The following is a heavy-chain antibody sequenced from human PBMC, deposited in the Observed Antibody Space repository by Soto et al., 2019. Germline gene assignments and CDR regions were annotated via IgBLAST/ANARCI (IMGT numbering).Heavy chain of an antibody. CDR3: ARVGPWAPYYYDSSPYTFENWFDP. D-gene: IGHD3-22*01. J-gene: IGHJ5*02. CDR2: IYPGGST. V-gene: IGHV4-38-2*01. Sequence: SETQSLTCAESDYSISNGYYWGWLRQPPGKGLEWIGSIYPGGSTYYNPSLNSRVTLSIDMTDNHVSLILNSVTAADTAVYYCARVGPWAPYYYDSSPYTFENWFDPWGQGTLVTVSS. CDR1: DYSISNGYY.